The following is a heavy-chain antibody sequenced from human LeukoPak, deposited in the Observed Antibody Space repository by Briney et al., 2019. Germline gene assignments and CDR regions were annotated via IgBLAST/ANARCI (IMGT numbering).Heavy chain of an antibody. Sequence: GGSLRLSCAASGFTLSSYAMSWFRQAPGKGLEWVGFIRSKAYGGTTEYAASVKGRFTISRDDSKSIAYLQMNSLKTEDTAVYYCTRAGGAAANWFDPWGQGTLVTVSS. CDR1: GFTLSSYA. V-gene: IGHV3-49*03. CDR3: TRAGGAAANWFDP. J-gene: IGHJ5*02. D-gene: IGHD6-13*01. CDR2: IRSKAYGGTT.